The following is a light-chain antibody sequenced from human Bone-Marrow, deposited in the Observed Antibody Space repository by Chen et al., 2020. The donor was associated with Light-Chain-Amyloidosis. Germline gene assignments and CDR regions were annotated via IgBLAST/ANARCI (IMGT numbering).Light chain of an antibody. CDR3: QQVDSYPRT. CDR1: QGISSY. J-gene: IGKJ1*01. V-gene: IGKV1-9*01. CDR2: AAS. Sequence: DIQLTQSPSFLSASVEDRVTITCRASQGISSYLAWYQQKPGKAPKLVIYAASTLQSGVPSRFSGSGSGTEFTLTISSLQPEDLATYYCQQVDSYPRTFGQGTKVEIK.